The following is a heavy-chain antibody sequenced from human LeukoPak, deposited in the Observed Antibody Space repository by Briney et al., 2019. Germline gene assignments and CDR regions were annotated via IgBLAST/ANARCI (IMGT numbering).Heavy chain of an antibody. J-gene: IGHJ4*02. D-gene: IGHD6-13*01. CDR2: IKSKTDGGTT. CDR1: GFTFSNAW. V-gene: IGHV3-15*01. Sequence: GGSLRLSCAASGFTFSNAWMIWVRQAPGKGLEWVGRIKSKTDGGTTDYAAPVKGRFTISRDDSKNTLYLQMNSLKTEDTAVYYCTTSWRLRYYFDYWGQGTLVTVSS. CDR3: TTSWRLRYYFDY.